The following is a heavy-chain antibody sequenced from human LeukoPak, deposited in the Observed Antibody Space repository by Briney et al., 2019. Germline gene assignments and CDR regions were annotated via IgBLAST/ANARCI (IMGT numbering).Heavy chain of an antibody. Sequence: GSLRLSCAASGFTVSSNYMSWVRQAPGKGLEWVSIIYSGGSTYYADSVKGRFTISRDNAKNSLYLQMNSLRAEDTAVYYCARDPYSGSYGNYYYYFMDVWGKGTTVTISS. CDR2: IYSGGST. V-gene: IGHV3-53*01. J-gene: IGHJ6*03. CDR3: ARDPYSGSYGNYYYYFMDV. CDR1: GFTVSSNY. D-gene: IGHD1-26*01.